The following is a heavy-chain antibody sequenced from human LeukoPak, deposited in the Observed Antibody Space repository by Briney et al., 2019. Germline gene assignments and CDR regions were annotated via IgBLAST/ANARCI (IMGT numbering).Heavy chain of an antibody. Sequence: PSETLSLTCTVSGYSISSGYYWSWIRQPPGKGLEWIGEINHSGSTNYNPSLKSRVTISVDTSKNQFSLKLSSVTAADTAVYYCARERGYSSSWRYRTAFDPWGQGTLVTVSS. CDR2: INHSGST. J-gene: IGHJ5*02. V-gene: IGHV4-38-2*02. CDR3: ARERGYSSSWRYRTAFDP. D-gene: IGHD6-13*01. CDR1: GYSISSGYY.